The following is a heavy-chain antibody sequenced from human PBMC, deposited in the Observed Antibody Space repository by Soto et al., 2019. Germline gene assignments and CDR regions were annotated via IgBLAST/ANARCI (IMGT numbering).Heavy chain of an antibody. J-gene: IGHJ3*02. CDR2: ISGSGGST. D-gene: IGHD4-17*01. V-gene: IGHV3-23*01. CDR1: GFTFSSYA. CDR3: AKDRFRDYGVLRIKGAFDI. Sequence: EVQLLESGGGLVQPGGSLRLSCAASGFTFSSYAMSWVRQAPGKGLEWVSAISGSGGSTYYADSVKGRFTISRDNSKNTLYLQMNSLRAEDTAVYYCAKDRFRDYGVLRIKGAFDIWGQGTMVTVSS.